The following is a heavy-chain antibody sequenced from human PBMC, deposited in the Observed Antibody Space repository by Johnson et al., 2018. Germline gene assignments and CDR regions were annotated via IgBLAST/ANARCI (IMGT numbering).Heavy chain of an antibody. Sequence: QVQLQESGPGVVKPSETLSLTCTISGGSISSYYWIWIRQPPGKGLEYIGYIYKSGITNYNPSLKSRVTISVDTSKNQFSLKLSSVTAADTALYYCAACFSDRPPRLWGQGTLVTVSS. CDR3: AACFSDRPPRL. J-gene: IGHJ4*02. V-gene: IGHV4-59*03. CDR1: GGSISSYY. D-gene: IGHD1-26*01. CDR2: IYKSGIT.